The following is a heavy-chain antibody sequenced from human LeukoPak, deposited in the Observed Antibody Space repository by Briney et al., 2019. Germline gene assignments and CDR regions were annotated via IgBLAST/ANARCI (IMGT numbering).Heavy chain of an antibody. J-gene: IGHJ4*02. Sequence: ASVKVSCKASGYTFTSYAMNWVRQAPGQGLEWMGWINTNAGNPTYAQDFTGRFVFSLDTSVSTAYLQISSLKAEDTAVYYCARVRTSRDGYNLNYWGQGTLVTVSS. CDR3: ARVRTSRDGYNLNY. CDR1: GYTFTSYA. V-gene: IGHV7-4-1*02. CDR2: INTNAGNP. D-gene: IGHD5-24*01.